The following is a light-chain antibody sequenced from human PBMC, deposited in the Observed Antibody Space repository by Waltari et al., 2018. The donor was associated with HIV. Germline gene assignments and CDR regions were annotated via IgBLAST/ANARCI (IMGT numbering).Light chain of an antibody. CDR3: GTWDSSLSALV. CDR1: SSNIGRNS. J-gene: IGLJ2*01. Sequence: QSVLTQPPSVSAAPGQKVTISCSGSSSNIGRNSVFWYQQLPGTAPQLLIFDTGERPSGITDRFSGSKSGTSATLGITGLQTGDEADYYCGTWDSSLSALVFGGGTKLTVL. V-gene: IGLV1-51*01. CDR2: DTG.